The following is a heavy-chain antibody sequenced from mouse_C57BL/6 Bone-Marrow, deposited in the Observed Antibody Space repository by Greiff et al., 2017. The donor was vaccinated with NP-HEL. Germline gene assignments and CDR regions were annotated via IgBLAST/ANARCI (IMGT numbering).Heavy chain of an antibody. CDR2: ISGGGGNT. J-gene: IGHJ3*01. CDR1: GFTFSSYT. V-gene: IGHV5-9*01. Sequence: EVQGVESGGGLVKPGGSLKLSCAASGFTFSSYTMSWVRQTPEKRLEWVATISGGGGNTYYPDSVKGRFTISRDNAKNTLYLQMGSLRSEDTALYYCARRWDRSLFAYWGQGTLVTVSA. D-gene: IGHD3-3*01. CDR3: ARRWDRSLFAY.